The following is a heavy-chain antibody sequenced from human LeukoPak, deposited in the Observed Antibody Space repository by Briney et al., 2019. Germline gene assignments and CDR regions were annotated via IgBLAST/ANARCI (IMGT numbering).Heavy chain of an antibody. CDR1: GFTFSSYA. J-gene: IGHJ4*02. CDR3: ARCRDAYRNPDY. V-gene: IGHV3-30*02. CDR2: IRYDGRNE. Sequence: GGSLRLSCAASGFTFSSYAMHWVRQAPGKGLEWVAFIRYDGRNEYYADSVRGRFTISRDNSKNTLYLQMNSLRAEDTAVYYCARCRDAYRNPDYWGQGTLVTVSS. D-gene: IGHD5-24*01.